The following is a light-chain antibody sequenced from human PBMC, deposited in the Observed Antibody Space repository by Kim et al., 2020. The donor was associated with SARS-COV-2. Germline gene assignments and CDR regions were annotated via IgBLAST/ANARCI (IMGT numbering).Light chain of an antibody. Sequence: LPSDFIVENSKVSWYREQQGSHPRYFLDYYTDSNRGQGTGVPGRFSGSKDASANTGILLISGLQSDGEADYHCMIWPSNTRVFGGGTQLTVL. J-gene: IGLJ3*02. V-gene: IGLV5-37*01. CDR1: SDFIVENSK. CDR2: YYTDSNR. CDR3: MIWPSNTRV.